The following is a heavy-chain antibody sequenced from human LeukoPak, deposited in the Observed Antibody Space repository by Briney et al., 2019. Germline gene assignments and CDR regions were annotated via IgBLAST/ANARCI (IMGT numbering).Heavy chain of an antibody. J-gene: IGHJ6*04. CDR1: GGSFSGYY. CDR3: ARDLAAAYGDYVSGV. Sequence: SETLSLTCAVYGGSFSGYYWSWIRQPPGKGLEWIGSIYYSGSTYYNPSLKSRVTISVDTSKNQFSLKLSSVTAADTAVYYCARDLAAAYGDYVSGVWGKGTTVTVSS. CDR2: IYYSGST. D-gene: IGHD4-17*01. V-gene: IGHV4-34*01.